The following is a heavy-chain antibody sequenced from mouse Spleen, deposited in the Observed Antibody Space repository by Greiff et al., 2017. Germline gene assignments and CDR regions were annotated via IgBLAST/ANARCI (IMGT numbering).Heavy chain of an antibody. J-gene: IGHJ4*01. V-gene: IGHV1-75*01. D-gene: IGHD2-4*01. CDR2: IFPGSGST. CDR1: GYTFTDYY. Sequence: QVQLQQSGPELVKPGASVKISCKASGYTFTDYYINWVKQRPGQGLEWIGWIFPGSGSTYYNEKFKGKATLTVDKSSSTAYMLLSSLTSEDSAVYFCARSPPMITTWGYYAMDYWGQGTSVTVSS. CDR3: ARSPPMITTWGYYAMDY.